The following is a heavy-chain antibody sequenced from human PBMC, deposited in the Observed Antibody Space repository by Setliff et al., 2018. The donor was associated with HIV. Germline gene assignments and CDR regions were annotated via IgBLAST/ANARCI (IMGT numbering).Heavy chain of an antibody. J-gene: IGHJ4*02. CDR2: IWYDGSDK. V-gene: IGHV3-33*08. D-gene: IGHD6-19*01. Sequence: PGGSLRLSCAASGFVFSDHSFHWVRQAPGKGLEWVTVIWYDGSDKYYADSVKGRFTISTDNSKKTLSLQMNSLRAVTVRNVAAVDCWGQGTLVTVSS. CDR3: VDC. CDR1: GFVFSDHS.